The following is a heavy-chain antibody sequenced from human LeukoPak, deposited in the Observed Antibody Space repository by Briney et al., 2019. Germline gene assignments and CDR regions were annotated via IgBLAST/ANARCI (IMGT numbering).Heavy chain of an antibody. D-gene: IGHD3-10*01. CDR1: GGSISSGPYY. V-gene: IGHV4-61*02. CDR2: VSTSGST. CDR3: AREYERFGVYFFDY. J-gene: IGHJ4*02. Sequence: SETLSLTCTVSGGSISSGPYYWSWIRQPAGKGLEWFGRVSTSGSTNYDPSLKSRVTISVDTSKNQFSLRLSSVTAADTAVYYCAREYERFGVYFFDYWGQGTLVTVSS.